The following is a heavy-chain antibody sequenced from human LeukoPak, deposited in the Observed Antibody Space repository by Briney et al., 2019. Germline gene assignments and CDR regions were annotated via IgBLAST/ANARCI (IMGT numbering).Heavy chain of an antibody. CDR1: GGSISSGSYY. Sequence: SETLSLTCTVSGGSISSGSYYWSWIRQPAGKGLEWIGRIYTSGSTNYNPSLKSRVTISVDTSKNQFSLKLSSVTAADTAVYYCARYYYDILTGYEPYHFDYWGQGTLVTVSS. CDR2: IYTSGST. CDR3: ARYYYDILTGYEPYHFDY. D-gene: IGHD3-9*01. V-gene: IGHV4-61*02. J-gene: IGHJ4*02.